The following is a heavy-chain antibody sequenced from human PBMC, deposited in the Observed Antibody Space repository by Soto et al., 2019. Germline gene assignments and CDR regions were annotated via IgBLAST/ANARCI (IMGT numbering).Heavy chain of an antibody. J-gene: IGHJ4*02. Sequence: QVQLVESGGGVVQPGRSLRLSCAASGFTFSSYGMHWVRQAPGKGLEWVAVISYDGSNKYYADSVKGRFTISRDNSKNTLDLQMNSLRAEDTAVYYCAKTRFGGVIVPVDYWGQGTLVTVSS. CDR2: ISYDGSNK. CDR3: AKTRFGGVIVPVDY. V-gene: IGHV3-30*18. D-gene: IGHD3-16*02. CDR1: GFTFSSYG.